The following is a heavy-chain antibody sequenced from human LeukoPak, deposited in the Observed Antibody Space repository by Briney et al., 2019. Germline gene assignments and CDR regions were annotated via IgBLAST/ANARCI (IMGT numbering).Heavy chain of an antibody. D-gene: IGHD3-22*01. V-gene: IGHV3-11*04. Sequence: GGSLRLSCAASGFAFSDYYMTYIRQAPGKGLEWVSYISSSGSIIYYADSVKGRFTISRDNAKNSLFLQMTSLRAEDTAVYYCALEMRYDSSGYYLTEDYWGQGTLVTVSS. CDR2: ISSSGSII. CDR1: GFAFSDYY. J-gene: IGHJ4*02. CDR3: ALEMRYDSSGYYLTEDY.